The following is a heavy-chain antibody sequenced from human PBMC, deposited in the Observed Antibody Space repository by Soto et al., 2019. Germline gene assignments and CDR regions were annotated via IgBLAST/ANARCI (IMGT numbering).Heavy chain of an antibody. CDR2: ISAYNGNT. D-gene: IGHD6-13*01. CDR3: ARDKVYRSSWFYYYYGMDV. Sequence: ASVKVSCKASGYTFTSYCISWVRQAPGQGLEWMGWISAYNGNTNYAQKLQGRVTMTTDTSTSTAYMELRSLRSDDTAVYYCARDKVYRSSWFYYYYGMDVWGQGTTVTVSS. CDR1: GYTFTSYC. J-gene: IGHJ6*02. V-gene: IGHV1-18*04.